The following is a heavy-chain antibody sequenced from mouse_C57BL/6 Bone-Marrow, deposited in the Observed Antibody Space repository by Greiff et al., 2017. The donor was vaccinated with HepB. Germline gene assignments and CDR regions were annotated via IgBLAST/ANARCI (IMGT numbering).Heavy chain of an antibody. D-gene: IGHD1-1*01. Sequence: EVKLMESGGGLVQPGGSLKLSCAASGFTFSDYGMAWVRQAPRKGPEWVAFISNLADSIYYADTVTGQFTISGENAKNTLYLEMSSLRSEDTAMYYCARITTVYAMDYWGQGTSVTVSS. CDR3: ARITTVYAMDY. V-gene: IGHV5-15*01. CDR2: ISNLADSI. CDR1: GFTFSDYG. J-gene: IGHJ4*01.